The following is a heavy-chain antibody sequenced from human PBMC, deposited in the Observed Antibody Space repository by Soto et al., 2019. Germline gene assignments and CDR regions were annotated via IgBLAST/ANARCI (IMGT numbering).Heavy chain of an antibody. D-gene: IGHD4-17*01. J-gene: IGHJ3*02. CDR2: IWLDGSNE. CDR1: GFSFSNYG. V-gene: IGHV3-33*01. Sequence: QAQLVESGGGVVQPGRSLRLSCAASGFSFSNYGMHWVRQAPGKGLEWVALIWLDGSNENYADFVKGRVTISRDNFKNTLYLQMNSLRAEDTAVYYCARPRTTVVTTLDAFDIWGQGTMVTVSS. CDR3: ARPRTTVVTTLDAFDI.